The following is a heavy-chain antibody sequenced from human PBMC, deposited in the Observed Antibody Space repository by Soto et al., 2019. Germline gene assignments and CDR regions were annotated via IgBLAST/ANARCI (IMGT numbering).Heavy chain of an antibody. D-gene: IGHD6-19*01. CDR3: ASHSARQWLVLDAFDI. CDR2: IIPIFGTA. J-gene: IGHJ3*02. V-gene: IGHV1-69*13. CDR1: GGTFSSYA. Sequence: SVKVSCKASGGTFSSYAISWVRQAPGQGLEWMGGIIPIFGTANYAQKFQGRVTITADESTSTAYMELSSLRSEDTAVYYCASHSARQWLVLDAFDIWGQGTMVTVSS.